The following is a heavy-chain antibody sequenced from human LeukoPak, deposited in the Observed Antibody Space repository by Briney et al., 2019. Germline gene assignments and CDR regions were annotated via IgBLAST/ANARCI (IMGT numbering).Heavy chain of an antibody. D-gene: IGHD6-13*01. CDR3: ARETPYSSSWTVFDY. CDR1: GFSFSDYY. CDR2: ISSSGSNI. J-gene: IGHJ4*02. Sequence: KSGGSLRLSCAASGFSFSDYYMSWIRQAPGKGLEWISYISSSGSNIYADSVKGRFTMSRDNDKNSLYLQMSSLRAEDTAVYYCARETPYSSSWTVFDYWGQGTLVTVSS. V-gene: IGHV3-11*04.